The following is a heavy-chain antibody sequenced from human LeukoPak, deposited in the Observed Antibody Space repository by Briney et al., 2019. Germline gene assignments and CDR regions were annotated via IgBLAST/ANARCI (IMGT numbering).Heavy chain of an antibody. Sequence: PSETLSLTCTVSGGSISSSSYYWGWIRQPPGKGLEWIGSIYYSGSTYYNPSLKSRVTISVDTSKNQFSLKLSSVTAADTAVYYCARRPPYYSGSGNYYRYWGQGTLVTVSS. CDR3: ARRPPYYSGSGNYYRY. J-gene: IGHJ4*02. D-gene: IGHD3-10*01. V-gene: IGHV4-39*07. CDR2: IYYSGST. CDR1: GGSISSSSYY.